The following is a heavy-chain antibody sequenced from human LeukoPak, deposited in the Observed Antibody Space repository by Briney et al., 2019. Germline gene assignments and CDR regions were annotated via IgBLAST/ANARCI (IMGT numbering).Heavy chain of an antibody. D-gene: IGHD6-13*01. V-gene: IGHV4-39*01. Sequence: SETLSLTCTVSGGSISSSRYYWGWIRQPPGKGLEWIGRIYYSGSTYYNPSLKSRVTISVDTSKNQFSLKLSSVTAADTAVYYCARPYSSWYYYFDYWGQGTLVTVSS. CDR3: ARPYSSWYYYFDY. CDR1: GGSISSSRYY. CDR2: IYYSGST. J-gene: IGHJ4*02.